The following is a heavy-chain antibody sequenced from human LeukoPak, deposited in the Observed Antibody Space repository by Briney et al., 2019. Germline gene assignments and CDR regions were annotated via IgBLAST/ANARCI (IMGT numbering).Heavy chain of an antibody. CDR3: ARERRDGYRRFDY. D-gene: IGHD5-24*01. Sequence: SETLSLTCTVSGYSISSGYYWGWIRQPPGKGLEWIGNIYYSGSTYYSPSLKSRVTISVDTSKNHFSLKLSSVTAADTAVYFCARERRDGYRRFDYWGQGTLVTVSS. V-gene: IGHV4-38-2*02. CDR1: GYSISSGYY. CDR2: IYYSGST. J-gene: IGHJ4*02.